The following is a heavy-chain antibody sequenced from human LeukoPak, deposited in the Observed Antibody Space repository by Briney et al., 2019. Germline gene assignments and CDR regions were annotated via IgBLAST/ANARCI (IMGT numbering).Heavy chain of an antibody. CDR1: DGSISSYY. J-gene: IGHJ3*02. Sequence: SETLSLTCTVSDGSISSYYWSWIRQPPGKGLEWIGHIYDSGSTNYNPSLKSRVTISVDTSKNQFSLKLSSVTAADTAVYYCARDRRDPLTGAFDIWGQGTMVTVSS. V-gene: IGHV4-59*01. CDR2: IYDSGST. CDR3: ARDRRDPLTGAFDI.